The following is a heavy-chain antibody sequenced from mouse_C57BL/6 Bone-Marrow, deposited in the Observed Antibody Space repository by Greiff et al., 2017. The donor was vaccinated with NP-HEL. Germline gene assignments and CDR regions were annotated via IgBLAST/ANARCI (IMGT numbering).Heavy chain of an antibody. CDR3: VRHLLLLAMDY. CDR2: IRSKSNNYAT. D-gene: IGHD1-1*01. Sequence: EVMLVESGGGLVQPKGSLKLSCAASGFSFNTYAMNWVRQAPGKGLEWVARIRSKSNNYATYYADSVKDRFTISRDDSESMLYLQMNNLKTEDTAMYYCVRHLLLLAMDYWGQGTSVTVSS. V-gene: IGHV10-1*01. J-gene: IGHJ4*01. CDR1: GFSFNTYA.